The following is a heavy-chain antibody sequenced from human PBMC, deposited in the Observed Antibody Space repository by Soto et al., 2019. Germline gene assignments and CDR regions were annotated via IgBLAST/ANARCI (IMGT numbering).Heavy chain of an antibody. J-gene: IGHJ4*02. CDR1: VDSISSGGYS. CDR2: IYVSGSA. D-gene: IGHD3-10*01. V-gene: IGHV4-30-2*01. Sequence: SETLSLTCAFSVDSISSGGYSCGWIRQPPWKGLEWVGDIYVSGSAYYNPSLQSRVAISVDTSNNIFSLNLKSVSAADTAFYYCARVMYGSGQPIFEFWGQGTLVSVSS. CDR3: ARVMYGSGQPIFEF.